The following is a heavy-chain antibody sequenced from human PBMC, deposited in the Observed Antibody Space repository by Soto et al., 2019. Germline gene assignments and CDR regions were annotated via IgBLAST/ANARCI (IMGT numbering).Heavy chain of an antibody. CDR1: GFSLTSPGMC. Sequence: ESGPTLVNPTETLTLTCTLSGFSLTSPGMCVSWIRQPPGKALEWLALIERDDDDKYYSTSLKTRLTISKDTRKNQVVLTMANMDPADTGTYYCARSIRGPRRFNGMDVWGQGNTVTVSS. CDR2: IERDDDDK. J-gene: IGHJ6*01. CDR3: ARSIRGPRRFNGMDV. D-gene: IGHD1-20*01. V-gene: IGHV2-70*13.